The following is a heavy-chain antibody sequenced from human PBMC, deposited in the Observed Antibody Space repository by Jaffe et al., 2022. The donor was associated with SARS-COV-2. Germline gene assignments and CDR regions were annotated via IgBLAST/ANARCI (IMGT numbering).Heavy chain of an antibody. CDR2: ISSSSSYI. Sequence: EVQLVESGGGLVKPGGSLRLSCAASGFTFSSYSMNWVRQAPGKGLEWVSSISSSSSYIYYADSVKGRFTISRDNAKNSLYLQMNSLRAEDTAVYYCARGVRQLFRGWGSSGYDYWGQGTLVTVSS. D-gene: IGHD6-19*01. J-gene: IGHJ4*02. V-gene: IGHV3-21*01. CDR1: GFTFSSYS. CDR3: ARGVRQLFRGWGSSGYDY.